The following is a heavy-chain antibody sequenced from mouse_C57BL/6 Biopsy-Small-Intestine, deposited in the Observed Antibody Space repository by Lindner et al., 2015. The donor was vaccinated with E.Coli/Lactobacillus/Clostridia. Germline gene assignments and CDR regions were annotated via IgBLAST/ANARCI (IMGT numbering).Heavy chain of an antibody. D-gene: IGHD4-1*02. Sequence: VQLQESGPELAKPGASVKLACKASGYTFTNYDINWVIQRPGQGLEWIGWIYPGNDNTKYNEKFKDKATLTVDTSSSTGYMELHSLTSEDSAVYFCARWGLNWHFFDYWGQGTTLTVST. CDR1: GYTFTNYD. V-gene: IGHV1-85*01. CDR2: IYPGNDNT. J-gene: IGHJ2*01. CDR3: ARWGLNWHFFDY.